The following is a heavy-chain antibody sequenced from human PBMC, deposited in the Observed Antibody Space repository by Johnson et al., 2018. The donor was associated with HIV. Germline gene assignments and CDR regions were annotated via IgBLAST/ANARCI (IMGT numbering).Heavy chain of an antibody. Sequence: VQLVESGGGLVQPGRSLRLSCAASGFSFSDYYMSWIRQAPGKGLEWVANIKQDGSEKYYVDSVKGRFTISRDNAKNTLYLQMNSLKTEDTAVYYCARAHLIFPKNAFDIWGQGTMVTVSS. CDR3: ARAHLIFPKNAFDI. D-gene: IGHD3-3*02. CDR2: IKQDGSEK. CDR1: GFSFSDYY. J-gene: IGHJ3*02. V-gene: IGHV3-7*03.